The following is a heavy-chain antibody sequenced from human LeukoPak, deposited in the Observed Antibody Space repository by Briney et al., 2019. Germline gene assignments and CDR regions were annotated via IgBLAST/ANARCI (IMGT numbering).Heavy chain of an antibody. V-gene: IGHV3-30*02. CDR3: AKDCPWGGGSCYSRPPPLDY. J-gene: IGHJ4*02. CDR2: IRYDGSNK. D-gene: IGHD2-21*01. Sequence: GGSLRLSCAASGFTFSSYGMHWVRQAPGKGLEWVAFIRYDGSNKYYADSVKGRFTISRDNSKNTLYLQMNSLRAEDTAVYYCAKDCPWGGGSCYSRPPPLDYWGQGTLVTVSS. CDR1: GFTFSSYG.